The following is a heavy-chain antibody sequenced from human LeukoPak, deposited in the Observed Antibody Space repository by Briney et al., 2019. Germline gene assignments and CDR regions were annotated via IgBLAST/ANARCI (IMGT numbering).Heavy chain of an antibody. J-gene: IGHJ4*02. CDR2: IYSGGST. Sequence: PGGSLRLSCAASGFIVSTNYMSWVRQAPGKGLEWVSVIYSGGSTYYVDSVKGRFTISRDNSKNTVYLQMNSLRAEDTAVYYCARANGYCSGGTCPGYWGQGTLVTVSS. CDR1: GFIVSTNY. D-gene: IGHD2-15*01. CDR3: ARANGYCSGGTCPGY. V-gene: IGHV3-66*01.